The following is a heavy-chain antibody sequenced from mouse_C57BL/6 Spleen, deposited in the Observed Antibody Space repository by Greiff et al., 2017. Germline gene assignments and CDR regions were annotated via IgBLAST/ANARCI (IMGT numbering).Heavy chain of an antibody. Sequence: QVQLQQSGAELVKPGASVKLSCKASGYTFTEYTIHWVKQRSGQGLEWIGWFYPGSGSIKYNEKFKDKATLTADKSSRTVYMELSRLTSEDSAVXFCARDEALGFCFEYWGQGTTLTVSS. CDR3: ARDEALGFCFEY. CDR2: FYPGSGSI. V-gene: IGHV1-62-2*01. J-gene: IGHJ2*01. D-gene: IGHD2-10*02. CDR1: GYTFTEYT.